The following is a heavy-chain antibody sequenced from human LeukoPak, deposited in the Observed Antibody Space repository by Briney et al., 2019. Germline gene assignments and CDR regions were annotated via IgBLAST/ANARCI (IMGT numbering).Heavy chain of an antibody. J-gene: IGHJ4*02. CDR1: GYTFTSYA. Sequence: ASVKVSCKASGYTFTSYAMHWVRQAPGQRLEWMGWIDAGNGNTKYSQKFQGRVTITRDTSASTAYMELSSLRSEDTAVYYCARGGYSYPFDYWGQGTLVIVSS. D-gene: IGHD5-18*01. V-gene: IGHV1-3*01. CDR2: IDAGNGNT. CDR3: ARGGYSYPFDY.